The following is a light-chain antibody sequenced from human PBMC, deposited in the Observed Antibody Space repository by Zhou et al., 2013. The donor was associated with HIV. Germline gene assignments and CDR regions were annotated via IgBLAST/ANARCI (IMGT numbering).Light chain of an antibody. V-gene: IGKV2D-29*02. CDR2: EVS. CDR3: MQLLQTPHT. J-gene: IGKJ2*01. CDR1: QSLLHSNGYNF. Sequence: DIVMTQSPLSLPVTPGEPASISCRSGQSLLHSNGYNFLDWFLQKPGQSPQFLIYEVSNRFSGVPDRFSGSGSGTDFTLKISRVEAEDVGVYYCMQLLQTPHTFGQGPRLQIK.